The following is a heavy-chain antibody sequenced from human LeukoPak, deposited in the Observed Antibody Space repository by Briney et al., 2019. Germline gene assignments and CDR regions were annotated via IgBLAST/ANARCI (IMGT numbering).Heavy chain of an antibody. D-gene: IGHD3-16*01. CDR3: ARDMIPFGSNWFDP. J-gene: IGHJ5*02. Sequence: ASVKVSCKASGYTFTSYGISWARQAPGQGLEWMGWISAYNGNTNYAQKLQGRVTMTTDTSTSTAYMELRSLRSDDTAVYYCARDMIPFGSNWFDPWGQGTLVTVSS. V-gene: IGHV1-18*01. CDR2: ISAYNGNT. CDR1: GYTFTSYG.